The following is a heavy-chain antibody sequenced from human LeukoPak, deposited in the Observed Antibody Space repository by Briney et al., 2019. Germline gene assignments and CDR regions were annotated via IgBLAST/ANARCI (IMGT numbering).Heavy chain of an antibody. Sequence: VQPGGSLRLSCAASGFTFSSYGMHWVRQAPGKGLEWIGSIYYSGSTYYNPSLKSRVTISVDTSKNQFSLKLSSVTAADTAVYYCARVLVGTVKFYYFDYWGQGTLVTVSS. CDR2: IYYSGST. CDR3: ARVLVGTVKFYYFDY. V-gene: IGHV4-39*07. J-gene: IGHJ4*02. D-gene: IGHD4-11*01. CDR1: GFTFSSYG.